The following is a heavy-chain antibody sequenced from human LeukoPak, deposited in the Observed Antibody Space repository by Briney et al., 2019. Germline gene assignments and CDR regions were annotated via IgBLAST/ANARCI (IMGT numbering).Heavy chain of an antibody. J-gene: IGHJ4*02. CDR2: IYTSGST. D-gene: IGHD6-19*01. V-gene: IGHV4-4*07. CDR1: GGSISSYY. Sequence: SETLSLTCTVPGGSISSYYWSWIRQPAGKGLEWIGRIYTSGSTNYNPSLKSRVTMSVDTSKNQFSLKLSSVTAADTAVYYCARVMFDSSGWFRGFDYWGQGTLVTVSS. CDR3: ARVMFDSSGWFRGFDY.